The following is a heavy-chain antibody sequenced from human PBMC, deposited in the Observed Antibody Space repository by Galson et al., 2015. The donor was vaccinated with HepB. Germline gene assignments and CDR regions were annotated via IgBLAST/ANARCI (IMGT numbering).Heavy chain of an antibody. CDR3: ARPPHHIVVVTAAWYFDL. V-gene: IGHV4-39*01. CDR1: GGSISSSSYY. D-gene: IGHD2-21*02. Sequence: ETLSLTCTVSGGSISSSSYYWGWIRQPPGKGLEWIGSIYYSGSTYYNPSLKSRVTISVDTSKNQFSLKLSSVTAADTAVYYCARPPHHIVVVTAAWYFDLWGRGTLVTVSS. J-gene: IGHJ2*01. CDR2: IYYSGST.